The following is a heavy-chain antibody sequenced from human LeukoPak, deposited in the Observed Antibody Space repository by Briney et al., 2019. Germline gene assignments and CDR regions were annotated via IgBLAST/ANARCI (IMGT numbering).Heavy chain of an antibody. CDR1: GFTFSSCG. D-gene: IGHD2-2*01. J-gene: IGHJ6*02. V-gene: IGHV3-33*01. CDR3: ARDYIVVVPAAMSYYYYGMDV. Sequence: PGGSLRLSCAASGFTFSSCGMHWVRQAPGKGLEWVAVIWYDGSNKYYADSVKGRFTISRDNSKNTLYLQMNSLRAEDTAVYYCARDYIVVVPAAMSYYYYGMDVWGQGTTVTVSS. CDR2: IWYDGSNK.